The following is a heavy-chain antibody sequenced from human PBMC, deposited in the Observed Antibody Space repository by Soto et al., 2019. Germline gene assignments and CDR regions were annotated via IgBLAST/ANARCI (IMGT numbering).Heavy chain of an antibody. CDR2: LSRGGGST. D-gene: IGHD5-12*01. V-gene: IGHV3-23*01. CDR3: ARDSKYSTDGFDI. J-gene: IGHJ3*02. CDR1: GVTYSSHG. Sequence: AQLLESGGVLIQPGGSLRLSCAASGVTYSSHGMSWVRQAPGKGLEWIAGLSRGGGSTYYADSVKGRITISRDNSMNTLYLIINSLTVADTALYYCARDSKYSTDGFDIWGQGTMVTVSS.